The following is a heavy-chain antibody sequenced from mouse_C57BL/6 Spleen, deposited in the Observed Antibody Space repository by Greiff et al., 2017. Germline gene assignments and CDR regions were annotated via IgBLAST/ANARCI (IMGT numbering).Heavy chain of an antibody. D-gene: IGHD4-1*01. Sequence: VQLQQSGPELVKPGASVKMSCKASGYTFTDYNMHWVKQSHGKSLEWIGYINPNNGGTSYNQKFKGKATLTVNKSSSTAYMERRSLTSEDSAVYYCAITGTDYYAMDYRGQGTSVTVYS. CDR1: GYTFTDYN. V-gene: IGHV1-22*01. J-gene: IGHJ4*01. CDR2: INPNNGGT. CDR3: AITGTDYYAMDY.